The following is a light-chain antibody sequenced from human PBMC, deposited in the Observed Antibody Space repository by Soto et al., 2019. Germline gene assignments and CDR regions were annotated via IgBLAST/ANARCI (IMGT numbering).Light chain of an antibody. J-gene: IGKJ2*01. CDR3: QQYNSYSYT. V-gene: IGKV1-5*01. CDR2: DAS. CDR1: QAIRND. Sequence: DIQMTQSPSTLSASVVDRVTITCRASQAIRNDLGWYQQKPGKAPKLLIYDASSLESGVPSRFSGSGSGTEFTLTISSLQPDDFATYYCQQYNSYSYTFGQGTKVDIK.